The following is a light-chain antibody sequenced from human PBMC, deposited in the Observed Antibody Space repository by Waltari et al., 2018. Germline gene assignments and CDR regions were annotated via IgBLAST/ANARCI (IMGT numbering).Light chain of an antibody. CDR3: QQRKFWPPIT. V-gene: IGKV3-11*01. Sequence: EVVFSQFPATLSLSPGERATLSCRVSRSFDSYLVWYQQKPGQAPTLLIYDASKRATGIPARFSGSGSGTDFTLTISSLEPEDFAVYYCQQRKFWPPITFGQGTRLEIK. CDR1: RSFDSY. CDR2: DAS. J-gene: IGKJ5*01.